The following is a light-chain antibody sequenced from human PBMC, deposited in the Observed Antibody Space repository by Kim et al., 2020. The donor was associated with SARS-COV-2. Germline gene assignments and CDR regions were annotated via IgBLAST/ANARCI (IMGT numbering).Light chain of an antibody. J-gene: IGKJ1*01. CDR2: GVS. Sequence: EIAMTQSPATLSVSPGERVTLSCRTSESVSGKLAWFQQRPGQAPRLLVYGVSTRAAGVPVRFSGSGSGTEFSLTISSLQSEDFAVYYWHQYANWPRTCGQGTKVDIK. V-gene: IGKV3-15*01. CDR3: HQYANWPRT. CDR1: ESVSGK.